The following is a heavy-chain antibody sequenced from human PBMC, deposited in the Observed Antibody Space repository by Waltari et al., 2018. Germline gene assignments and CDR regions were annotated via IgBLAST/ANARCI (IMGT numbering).Heavy chain of an antibody. CDR2: ISSSGSTI. CDR3: ARSLWLVQFVFDY. J-gene: IGHJ4*02. CDR1: GFTFSSYE. V-gene: IGHV3-48*03. D-gene: IGHD6-19*01. Sequence: EVQLVESGGGLVKPGGSLRLSCAASGFTFSSYEMNWVRRAPGKGLEWVSYISSSGSTIYYADSVKGRFTISRDNAKNSLYLQMNSLRAEDTAVYYCARSLWLVQFVFDYWGQGTLVTVSS.